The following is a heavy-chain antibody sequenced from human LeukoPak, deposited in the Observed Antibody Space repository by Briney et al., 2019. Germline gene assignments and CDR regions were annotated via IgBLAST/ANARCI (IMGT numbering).Heavy chain of an antibody. D-gene: IGHD2-15*01. J-gene: IGHJ4*02. CDR1: GFTFSNYA. CDR3: AKQLGYCSDGSCYFPY. V-gene: IGHV3-23*01. CDR2: ISNNGGYT. Sequence: GGSLRLSCAVSGFTFSNYAMSWVRQAQGKGLEWASAISNNGGYTYYADSVQGRFTISRDNSKSTLCLQMNSLRAEDTAVYYCAKQLGYCSDGSCYFPYWGQGTLVTVSS.